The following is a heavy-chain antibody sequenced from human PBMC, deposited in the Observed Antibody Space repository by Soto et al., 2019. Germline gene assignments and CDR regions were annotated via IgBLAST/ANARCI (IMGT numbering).Heavy chain of an antibody. CDR2: ISSSSSTI. V-gene: IGHV3-48*02. D-gene: IGHD3-22*01. Sequence: GGSLRLSCAASGFTFSSYSMNWGRQAPGKGLEWVSYISSSSSTIYYADSVKGRFTISRDNAKNSLYLQMNSLRDEDTAVYYCASRGYYDSSGYKYFQHWGQGTLVTVSS. CDR3: ASRGYYDSSGYKYFQH. CDR1: GFTFSSYS. J-gene: IGHJ1*01.